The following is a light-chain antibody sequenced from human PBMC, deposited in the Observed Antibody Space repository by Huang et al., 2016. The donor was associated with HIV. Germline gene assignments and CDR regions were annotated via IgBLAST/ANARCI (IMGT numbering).Light chain of an antibody. CDR1: RDIASN. J-gene: IGKJ4*01. CDR2: EAS. V-gene: IGKV1-33*01. CDR3: QQFDNLPLV. Sequence: DIQMTQSPPSLSASVGDTVTITCQASRDIASNLNWYQQKPGEAPKVLIYEASNLEAGVPSRFSGRGSGTHFTFTISRLQPEDGATYYYQQFDNLPLVFGGGTKVEI.